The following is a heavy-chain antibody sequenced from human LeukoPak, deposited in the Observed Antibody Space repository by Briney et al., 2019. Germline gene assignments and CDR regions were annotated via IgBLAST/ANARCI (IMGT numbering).Heavy chain of an antibody. D-gene: IGHD3-22*01. CDR3: ARDRDYYDSSGYPLGGWFDP. J-gene: IGHJ5*02. CDR1: GFTFSSYS. Sequence: GGSLRLSCAASGFTFSSYSMNWVRQAPGRGLEWVSSISSSSSYIYYADSVKGRFTISRDNAKNSLYLQMNSLRAEDTAVYYCARDRDYYDSSGYPLGGWFDPWGQGTLVTVSS. V-gene: IGHV3-21*01. CDR2: ISSSSSYI.